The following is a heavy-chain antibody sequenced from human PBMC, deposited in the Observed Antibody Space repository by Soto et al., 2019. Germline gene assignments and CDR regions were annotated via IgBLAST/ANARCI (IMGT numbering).Heavy chain of an antibody. CDR1: GFTFSSND. CDR3: ATRPLLRGAP. D-gene: IGHD3-16*01. J-gene: IGHJ3*01. CDR2: IWTSGST. V-gene: IGHV3-53*01. Sequence: EVQLVESGGGLIQPGGSLRLSCAASGFTFSSNDMNWVRQAPGKGLEWVSLIWTSGSTAYADSVKGRFTISRDNSKSALYLHMSSLRAEDTAVYYCATRPLLRGAPWGQGTMVTVSS.